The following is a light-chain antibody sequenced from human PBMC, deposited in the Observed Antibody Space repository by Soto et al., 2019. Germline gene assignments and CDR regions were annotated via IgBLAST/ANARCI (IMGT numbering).Light chain of an antibody. J-gene: IGKJ1*01. V-gene: IGKV1-39*01. CDR2: GAS. CDR1: QSISSY. Sequence: DIQMTQSPSSLSASVGDRVTITCRASQSISSYLSWYQQKPGKAPKLLIYGASSLQSGVPSRFSGSGSGTDFTLTISSLQPEDFVTYYCQQSYSIPQTFGQGTKVEIK. CDR3: QQSYSIPQT.